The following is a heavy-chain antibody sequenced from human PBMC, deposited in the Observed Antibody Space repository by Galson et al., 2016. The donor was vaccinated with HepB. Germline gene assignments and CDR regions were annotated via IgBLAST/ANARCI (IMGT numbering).Heavy chain of an antibody. D-gene: IGHD3-10*01. J-gene: IGHJ5*02. CDR1: GGSISDHY. CDR3: ARGRRFSSVGQGAIRRRDWFDP. CDR2: MYRSDCS. V-gene: IGHV4-59*11. Sequence: ETLSLTCTVSGGSISDHYWSWVRQPPGKGLEWIGYMYRSDCSNYNPSLRGRVTISIDTSRNQISLNVISVTAADTAVYYCARGRRFSSVGQGAIRRRDWFDPWGRGTLVTVSS.